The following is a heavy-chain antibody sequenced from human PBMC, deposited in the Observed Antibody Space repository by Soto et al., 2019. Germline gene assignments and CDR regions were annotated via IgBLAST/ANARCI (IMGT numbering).Heavy chain of an antibody. CDR1: GYTCTSYG. D-gene: IGHD3-3*01. CDR2: ISACNGNT. CDR3: ARAPSTSLNYDFWSGYNWFDP. Sequence: ASVKVSCKASGYTCTSYGISWVRQAPGQGLEWMGWISACNGNTNYAQKLQGRVTMTTDTSTSTAYMELRSLRSDDTAVYYCARAPSTSLNYDFWSGYNWFDPWAQGTLVTVS. J-gene: IGHJ5*02. V-gene: IGHV1-18*01.